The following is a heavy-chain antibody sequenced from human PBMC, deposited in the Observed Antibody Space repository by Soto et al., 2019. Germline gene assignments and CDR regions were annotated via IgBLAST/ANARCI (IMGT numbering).Heavy chain of an antibody. CDR2: IYYRGAT. D-gene: IGHD3-22*01. Sequence: SETLSLTCTVSGGSISSGDYSWSWIRQPQGKGLKWIGLIYYRGATYYNPSLKSRVTISVDTPKNQLYRKQSPVTAADTAVYNCAGQNGNMIVNNAFDIWRHGTMVTVSS. CDR1: GGSISSGDYS. J-gene: IGHJ3*02. CDR3: AGQNGNMIVNNAFDI. V-gene: IGHV4-30-4*01.